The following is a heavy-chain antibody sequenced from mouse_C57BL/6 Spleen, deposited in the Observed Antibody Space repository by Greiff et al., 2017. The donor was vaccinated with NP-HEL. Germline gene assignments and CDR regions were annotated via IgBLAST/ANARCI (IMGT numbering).Heavy chain of an antibody. CDR1: GYAFSSSW. D-gene: IGHD2-4*01. J-gene: IGHJ4*01. Sequence: VKLQESGPELVKPGASVKISCKASGYAFSSSWMNWVEQRPGKGLEWIGRIYPGDGDTNYNGKFKGKATLTADKSSSTAYMQLSSLTSEDSAVYFCARWDDYGTGYYAMDYWGQGTSVTVSS. CDR3: ARWDDYGTGYYAMDY. V-gene: IGHV1-82*01. CDR2: IYPGDGDT.